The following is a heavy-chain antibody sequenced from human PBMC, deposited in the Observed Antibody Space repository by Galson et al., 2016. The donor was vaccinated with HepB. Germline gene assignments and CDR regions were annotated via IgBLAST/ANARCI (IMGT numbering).Heavy chain of an antibody. CDR3: ARGGTGRLAYYYYGMDV. D-gene: IGHD1-1*01. Sequence: SLRLSCAASGFTFRYFSIHWVRQAPGKGLEWVTIISDDGSSKYYADSVKGRFTISRDNSKNTVNLQMNNLRTEDTAVYYCARGGTGRLAYYYYGMDVWGQGTLVTVFS. CDR1: GFTFRYFS. J-gene: IGHJ6*02. V-gene: IGHV3-30*04. CDR2: ISDDGSSK.